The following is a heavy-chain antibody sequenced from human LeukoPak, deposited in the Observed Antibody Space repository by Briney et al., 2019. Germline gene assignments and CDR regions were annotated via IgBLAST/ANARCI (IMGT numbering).Heavy chain of an antibody. J-gene: IGHJ4*02. Sequence: GGSLRLSCAASGFTFSSYAMHWVRQAPGKGLEWVAVISYDGSNKYYADSVKGRFTISRDNSKNTLYLQMNSLRAEDTAVYYRAKDIVVVPAAIQDSSSCFDYWGQGTLVTVSS. CDR2: ISYDGSNK. CDR1: GFTFSSYA. CDR3: AKDIVVVPAAIQDSSSCFDY. D-gene: IGHD2-2*02. V-gene: IGHV3-30*04.